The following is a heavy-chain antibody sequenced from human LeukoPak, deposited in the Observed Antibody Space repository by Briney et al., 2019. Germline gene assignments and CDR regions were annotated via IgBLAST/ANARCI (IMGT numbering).Heavy chain of an antibody. J-gene: IGHJ4*02. D-gene: IGHD1-26*01. Sequence: SETLSLTCAVYGDSLSGYYWSWLRQPPGKGLEWIGEINHSGRTNYNPSLKSRDTMSVDTSKNQFSLKLSSVTAADTAVYYCARRSYPYYYFDYWGQGTLVTVSS. CDR2: INHSGRT. V-gene: IGHV4-34*01. CDR3: ARRSYPYYYFDY. CDR1: GDSLSGYY.